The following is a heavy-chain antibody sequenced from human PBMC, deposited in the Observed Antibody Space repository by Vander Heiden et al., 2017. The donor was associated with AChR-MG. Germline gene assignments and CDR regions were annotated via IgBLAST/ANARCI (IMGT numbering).Heavy chain of an antibody. D-gene: IGHD3-16*01. V-gene: IGHV1-2*02. CDR3: AREGVLKYFFDY. Sequence: QVQLVQSGAEVKKPGASMKVSCKASGYPFTGYYMHWVRQAPGQGLEWMGWINPNSGDTNYAQRFQGRVTVTRDTSISTAYMELSRLRSDDTAVYYCAREGVLKYFFDYWGQGTLVTVSS. J-gene: IGHJ4*02. CDR1: GYPFTGYY. CDR2: INPNSGDT.